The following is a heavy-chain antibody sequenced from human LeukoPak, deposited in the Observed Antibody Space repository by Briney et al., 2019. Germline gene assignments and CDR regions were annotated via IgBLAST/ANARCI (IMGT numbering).Heavy chain of an antibody. CDR1: GFTFSSSA. V-gene: IGHV3-23*01. Sequence: GGSLRLSCAASGFTFSSSAMSWVRQAPGKGLEWVSAISNNGGYTYYADSVQGRFTISRDNSKDTLYLQMNSLRAEDTAIYYCVKLRTGTATNFDYWGQGTLVTVSS. J-gene: IGHJ4*02. CDR3: VKLRTGTATNFDY. D-gene: IGHD1-1*01. CDR2: ISNNGGYT.